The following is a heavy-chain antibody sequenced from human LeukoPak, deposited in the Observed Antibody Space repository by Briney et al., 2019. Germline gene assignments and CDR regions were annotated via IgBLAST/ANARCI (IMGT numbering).Heavy chain of an antibody. CDR3: ARDGGPRVVVAASFDY. V-gene: IGHV1-18*01. Sequence: ASVKVSCKASGYTFTNYGISWVRQAPGQGLEWMGWISAYNGNTNYAQKLQGRVTMTTDTSTSTAYMELRSLRSDDTAVYYCARDGGPRVVVAASFDYWGQGTLVTVSS. CDR2: ISAYNGNT. D-gene: IGHD2-15*01. CDR1: GYTFTNYG. J-gene: IGHJ4*02.